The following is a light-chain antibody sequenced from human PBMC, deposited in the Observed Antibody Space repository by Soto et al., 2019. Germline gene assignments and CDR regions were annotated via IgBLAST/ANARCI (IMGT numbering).Light chain of an antibody. V-gene: IGKV3-11*01. CDR1: QSVSSY. CDR3: QQRSNWPRGFT. Sequence: EIVLTQSPATLSLCPGERATLSCRASQSVSSYLAWYQQKPGQAPRLLIYDASNRATGIPARFSGSGSGTDFTLTISSLEPEDFAVYYCQQRSNWPRGFTFGPGTKVDIK. CDR2: DAS. J-gene: IGKJ3*01.